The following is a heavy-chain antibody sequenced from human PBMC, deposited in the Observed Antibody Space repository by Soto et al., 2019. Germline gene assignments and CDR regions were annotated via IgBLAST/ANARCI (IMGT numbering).Heavy chain of an antibody. CDR2: INHSGST. CDR3: ARGIWYCSGGSCAKENNAFDI. CDR1: GGSFSGYY. D-gene: IGHD2-15*01. V-gene: IGHV4-34*01. Sequence: SETLSLTCAVYGGSFSGYYWSWIRQPPGKGLEWIGEINHSGSTNYNPSLKSRVTISVDTSKNQFSLKLSSVTAADTAVYYCARGIWYCSGGSCAKENNAFDIWGQGTMVTVSS. J-gene: IGHJ3*02.